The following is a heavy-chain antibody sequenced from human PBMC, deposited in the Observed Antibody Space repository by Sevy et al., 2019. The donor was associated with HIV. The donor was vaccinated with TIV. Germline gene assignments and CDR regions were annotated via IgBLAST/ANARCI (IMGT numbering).Heavy chain of an antibody. CDR3: ARGGDGVVPPPIMGLGPWTKYWYFDL. J-gene: IGHJ2*01. CDR1: GGSFSGYS. Sequence: SETLSLTCAVSGGSFSGYSWDWIRRPPGKGLEWIGEVNHSGSTNYNPSLKSRVTISVDTSKNQFSLKLNFVTAADTAVYYCARGGDGVVPPPIMGLGPWTKYWYFDLWGRGTLVTVSS. CDR2: VNHSGST. V-gene: IGHV4-34*01. D-gene: IGHD3-3*01.